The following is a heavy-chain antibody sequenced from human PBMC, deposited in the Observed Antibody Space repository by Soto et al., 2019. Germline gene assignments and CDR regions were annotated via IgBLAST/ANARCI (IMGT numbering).Heavy chain of an antibody. CDR2: ISGGGGNT. CDR1: GFTFSSYA. V-gene: IGHV3-23*01. J-gene: IGHJ5*02. D-gene: IGHD6-19*01. CDR3: AKDRGAGGRFSGIAVAGIPS. Sequence: EVQLLESGGGLVQPGGSLRPSCAASGFTFSSYAMSWVRQTPGKGLEWVSGISGGGGNTYYADSVTGRFTISRDNSRNTLYLQMNSLRAADTAIYYCAKDRGAGGRFSGIAVAGIPSWGQGTLVTVSS.